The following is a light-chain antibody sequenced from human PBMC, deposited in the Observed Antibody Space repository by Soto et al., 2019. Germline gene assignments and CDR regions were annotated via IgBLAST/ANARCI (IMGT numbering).Light chain of an antibody. J-gene: IGLJ2*01. Sequence: QSALTQPASVSGTPGQSITVSCIGTSSDIGRYNYVSWYQQHPGRAPKLIIRDVNSRPSGVPTRFSGSKSGNTASLTISGLQVEDEAYYYCSSYASSNAQLFGGGTQLTVL. CDR3: SSYASSNAQL. CDR2: DVN. V-gene: IGLV2-14*03. CDR1: SSDIGRYNY.